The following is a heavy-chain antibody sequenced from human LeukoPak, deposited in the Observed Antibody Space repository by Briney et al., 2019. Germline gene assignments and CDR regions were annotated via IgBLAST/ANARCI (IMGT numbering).Heavy chain of an antibody. Sequence: GGSLRPSCAASGFTFSSYSMNWVRQAPGKGLEWVSSISSSSSYIYYADSVKGRFTISRDNAKNLLYLQMNSLRAEDTAVYYCASEILLWFGEITNDYWGQGTLVTVSS. CDR1: GFTFSSYS. J-gene: IGHJ4*02. V-gene: IGHV3-21*01. CDR2: ISSSSSYI. D-gene: IGHD3-10*01. CDR3: ASEILLWFGEITNDY.